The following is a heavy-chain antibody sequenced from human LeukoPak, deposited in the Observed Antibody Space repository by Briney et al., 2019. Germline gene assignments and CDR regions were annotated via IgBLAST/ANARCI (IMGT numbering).Heavy chain of an antibody. CDR3: AVGSYYFDY. CDR2: INQDETEK. D-gene: IGHD3-10*01. J-gene: IGHJ4*02. CDR1: GFSFSSYW. V-gene: IGHV3-7*05. Sequence: GGSLRLSCAASGFSFSSYWMHWVRQAPGKGLEWVANINQDETEKYYLGSVKGRFTISRDNSKNTLYVQMNSLRAEDTAVYYCAVGSYYFDYWGQGTLVTVSS.